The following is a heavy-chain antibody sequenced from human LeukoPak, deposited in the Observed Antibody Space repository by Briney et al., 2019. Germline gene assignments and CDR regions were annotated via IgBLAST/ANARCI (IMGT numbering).Heavy chain of an antibody. CDR2: IYTSGST. V-gene: IGHV4-61*02. D-gene: IGHD2-15*01. J-gene: IGHJ5*02. Sequence: PSETLSLTCTVSGGSISSGSYYWSWIRQPAGKGLEWIGRIYTSGSTYYNPSLKSRVTISVDTSNNQFSLKLSSVTAADTAMYYCARRVGRKGYCSGGSCEPPRFDPWGQGTLVTVS. CDR1: GGSISSGSYY. CDR3: ARRVGRKGYCSGGSCEPPRFDP.